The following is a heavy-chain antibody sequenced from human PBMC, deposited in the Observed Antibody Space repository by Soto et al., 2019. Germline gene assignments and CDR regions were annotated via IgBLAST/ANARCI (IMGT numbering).Heavy chain of an antibody. V-gene: IGHV4-59*01. CDR3: AREGREHTKSPEPDH. D-gene: IGHD1-26*01. Sequence: SETLSLTCTVSGGSISTYYWNWIRQPPGKGLESIGYIYYSGSANYSPSLKSRVTISVDTSKNEFSLKLSSVTAADTAIYYCAREGREHTKSPEPDHWGQGTMVTVSS. J-gene: IGHJ4*02. CDR1: GGSISTYY. CDR2: IYYSGSA.